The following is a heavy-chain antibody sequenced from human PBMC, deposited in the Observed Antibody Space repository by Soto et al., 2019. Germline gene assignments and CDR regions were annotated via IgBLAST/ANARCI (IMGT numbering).Heavy chain of an antibody. V-gene: IGHV3-NL1*01. CDR3: AKQLYFSDHYGMDV. J-gene: IGHJ6*02. CDR2: IYSGGST. D-gene: IGHD1-1*01. Sequence: GGSLRLSCAASGFTFSSYAMHWVRQAPGKGLEWVSVIYSGGSTYYADSVKGRFTISRDNSKNTLYLQMNSLRAEDTAMYYCAKQLYFSDHYGMDVWGQGTTVTVS. CDR1: GFTFSSYA.